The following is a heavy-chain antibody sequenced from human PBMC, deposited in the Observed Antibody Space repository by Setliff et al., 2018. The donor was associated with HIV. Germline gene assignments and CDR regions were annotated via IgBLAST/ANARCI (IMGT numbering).Heavy chain of an antibody. J-gene: IGHJ6*03. CDR1: GYTFSDYY. Sequence: GASVKVSCKASGYTFSDYYLHWVRQAPGQRLEWMGWINAGNGNTIYSQKFQGRVTITRDTSASTAYMELSSLRSEDTAVYYCARGGYCSGITCLIPYYYYYMDVWGKGTTVTVSS. D-gene: IGHD2-2*01. CDR2: INAGNGNT. CDR3: ARGGYCSGITCLIPYYYYYMDV. V-gene: IGHV1-3*01.